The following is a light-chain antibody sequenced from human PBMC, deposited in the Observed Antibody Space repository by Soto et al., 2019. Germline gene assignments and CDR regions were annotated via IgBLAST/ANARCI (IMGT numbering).Light chain of an antibody. CDR1: SSNIGSNT. V-gene: IGLV1-44*01. Sequence: QSVLTQPPSMSGTPGQRVTISCSGSSSNIGSNTVNWYQQLPGTAPTLLIYSSDQRPSGVPDRVSGSQSGTSASLAISGLQPEDEADYYGAASHDSRNGWVFGGGTKVTGL. J-gene: IGLJ3*02. CDR3: AASHDSRNGWV. CDR2: SSD.